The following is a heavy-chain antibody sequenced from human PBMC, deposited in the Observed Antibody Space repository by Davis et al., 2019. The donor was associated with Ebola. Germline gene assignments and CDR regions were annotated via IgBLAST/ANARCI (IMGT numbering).Heavy chain of an antibody. Sequence: PSETLSLTCAVYGGSFSGYYWSWIRQPPGKGLEWIGEINHSGSTNYNPSLKSRVTISVDTSKNQFSLKLSSVTAADTAVYYCARGSQLIGQLGQPDYYYYYYMDVWGKGTTVTVSS. J-gene: IGHJ6*03. V-gene: IGHV4-34*01. CDR1: GGSFSGYY. D-gene: IGHD6-6*01. CDR3: ARGSQLIGQLGQPDYYYYYYMDV. CDR2: INHSGST.